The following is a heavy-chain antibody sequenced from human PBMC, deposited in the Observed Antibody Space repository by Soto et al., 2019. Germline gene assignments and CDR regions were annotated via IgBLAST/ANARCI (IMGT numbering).Heavy chain of an antibody. CDR3: GKSRGFAVITSFDN. J-gene: IGHJ4*02. CDR2: ISGSGGGT. D-gene: IGHD4-17*01. V-gene: IGHV3-23*01. CDR1: GFTFRSYA. Sequence: GGSLRLSCAASGFTFRSYAMSWVRQAPGKGLECVSDISGSGGGTYYADSVKGRYIISRDNSKNTLYLQMNSLSADDTAVYYCGKSRGFAVITSFDNGGRGILVTVS.